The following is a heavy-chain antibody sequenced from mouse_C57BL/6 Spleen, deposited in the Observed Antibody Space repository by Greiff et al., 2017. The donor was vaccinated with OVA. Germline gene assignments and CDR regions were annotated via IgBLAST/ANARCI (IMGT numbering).Heavy chain of an antibody. J-gene: IGHJ2*01. Sequence: EVQLQPSGAELVKPGASVKLSCTASGFNIQDYYMPWLKQRTEQGLEGLGRIDPEDGDTKYAPKFPGKATITADTSSNTAYLQLSSLTSEDTAVYYCARGNYYGSFPYYFDYWGQGTTLTVSS. D-gene: IGHD1-1*01. CDR3: ARGNYYGSFPYYFDY. CDR1: GFNIQDYY. V-gene: IGHV14-2*01. CDR2: IDPEDGDT.